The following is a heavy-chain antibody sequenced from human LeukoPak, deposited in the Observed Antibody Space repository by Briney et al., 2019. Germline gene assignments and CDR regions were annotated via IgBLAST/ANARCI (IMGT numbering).Heavy chain of an antibody. D-gene: IGHD3-22*01. J-gene: IGHJ4*02. CDR2: INHSGST. CDR3: ARGREEYYYDSSGYYYYFDY. Sequence: GSLRLSCAASEFTFSSYSMNWVRQPPGKGLEWIGEINHSGSTNYNPSLKSRVTISVDTSKNQFSLKLSSVTAADTAVYYCARGREEYYYDSSGYYYYFDYWGQGTLVTVSS. V-gene: IGHV4-34*01. CDR1: EFTFSSYS.